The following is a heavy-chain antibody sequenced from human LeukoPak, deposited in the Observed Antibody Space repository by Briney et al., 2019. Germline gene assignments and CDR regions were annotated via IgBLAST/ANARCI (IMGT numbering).Heavy chain of an antibody. J-gene: IGHJ5*02. CDR3: ARVVTYYNWFDP. V-gene: IGHV1-69*13. CDR2: IIPIFGTA. D-gene: IGHD5-18*01. CDR1: GGTFSSYA. Sequence: ASVKVSCKASGGTFSSYAISWVRQAPGQGLEWMGGIIPIFGTANYAQKFQGRVTITADESTSTAYMELSSLRSEDTAVYYCARVVTYYNWFDPWGQGTLVTVSS.